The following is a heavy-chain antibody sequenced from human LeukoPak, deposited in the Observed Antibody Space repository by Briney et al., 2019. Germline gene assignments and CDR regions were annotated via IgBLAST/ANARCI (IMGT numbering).Heavy chain of an antibody. V-gene: IGHV3-48*04. CDR3: ARRSGYSSGYAFDS. J-gene: IGHJ4*02. CDR1: GFTFSSYS. D-gene: IGHD5-18*01. CDR2: SSSSSTL. Sequence: GGSLRLSCAASGFTFSSYSMNWVRQAPGKGLEWVSYSSSSSTLSYADSVKGRFTISRGNAKNSLYLQMDSLGAEDTAVYYCARRSGYSSGYAFDSWGQGTLVTVTS.